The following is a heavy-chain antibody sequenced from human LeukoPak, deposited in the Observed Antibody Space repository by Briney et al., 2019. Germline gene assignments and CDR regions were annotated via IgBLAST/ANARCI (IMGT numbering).Heavy chain of an antibody. Sequence: GASVKVSCKASGGTFSSYAISWVRQAPGQGLEWMGRIIPILGIANYAQKFQGRVTITADKSTSTAYMELSSLRSEDTAVYYCARVAVAYCGGDCYSYFDYWGQGTLVTVSS. CDR2: IIPILGIA. V-gene: IGHV1-69*04. D-gene: IGHD2-21*02. J-gene: IGHJ4*02. CDR1: GGTFSSYA. CDR3: ARVAVAYCGGDCYSYFDY.